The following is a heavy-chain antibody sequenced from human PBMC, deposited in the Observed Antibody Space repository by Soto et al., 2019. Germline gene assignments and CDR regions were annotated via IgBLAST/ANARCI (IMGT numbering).Heavy chain of an antibody. D-gene: IGHD6-13*01. Sequence: PSPSLSLTCAISGDKVSSTSAGWGWIRQSPSRGLEWLGRTYYRSKWYTDYEVSVKSRITIDADTSKNQFSLQLNSFTPEDTALYFCPRQQAKVYHYWDQEALEAVSS. J-gene: IGHJ4*02. CDR2: TYYRSKWYT. CDR1: GDKVSSTSAG. V-gene: IGHV6-1*01. CDR3: PRQQAKVYHY.